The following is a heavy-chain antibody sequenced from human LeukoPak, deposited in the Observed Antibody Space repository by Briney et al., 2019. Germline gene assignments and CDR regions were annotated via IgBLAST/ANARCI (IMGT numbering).Heavy chain of an antibody. CDR2: INPNSGGT. CDR1: GYTFTGYY. D-gene: IGHD3-22*01. CDR3: ARVPFYYYDSSGYPYYYYYGMDV. V-gene: IGHV1-2*02. J-gene: IGHJ6*02. Sequence: ASVKVSCKASGYTFTGYYMHWVRQAPGQGLEWMGWINPNSGGTNYAQKFQGRVTMTRDTSISTAYMELSRLRSDDTAVYYCARVPFYYYDSSGYPYYYYYGMDVWGQGTTVTVSS.